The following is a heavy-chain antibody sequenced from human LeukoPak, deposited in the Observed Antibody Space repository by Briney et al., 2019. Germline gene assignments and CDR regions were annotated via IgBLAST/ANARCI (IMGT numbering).Heavy chain of an antibody. V-gene: IGHV3-21*01. CDR3: ARGRGSGSYYNYYQFDY. CDR1: GFTFSSYS. CDR2: ISSSSSYI. D-gene: IGHD3-10*01. J-gene: IGHJ4*02. Sequence: PGGSLRLSCAASGFTFSSYSMNWVRQAPGKGLEWVSSISSSSSYIYYADSVKGRFTISRDNAKNSLYLQMNSLRAEDTAVYFCARGRGSGSYYNYYQFDYWGQGTLVTVSS.